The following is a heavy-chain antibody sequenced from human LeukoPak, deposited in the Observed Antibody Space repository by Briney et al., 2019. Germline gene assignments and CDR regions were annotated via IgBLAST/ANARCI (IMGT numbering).Heavy chain of an antibody. D-gene: IGHD6-6*01. CDR1: GGSISSSSYY. CDR3: ARSPIYSSSSGIYYYYYYMDV. V-gene: IGHV4-39*07. Sequence: SDTLSLTCTVSGGSISSSSYYWGWIRQPPGKGLEWIGRIYYSGGTYYNPSLKSRVTISVDTSKNQFSLKLSSVTAADTAVYCCARSPIYSSSSGIYYYYYYMDVWGKGTTVTVSS. CDR2: IYYSGGT. J-gene: IGHJ6*03.